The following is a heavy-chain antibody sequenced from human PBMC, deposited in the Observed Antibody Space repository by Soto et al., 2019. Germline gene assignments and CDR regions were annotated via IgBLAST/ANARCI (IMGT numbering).Heavy chain of an antibody. CDR2: ISAYNGNT. D-gene: IGHD5-12*01. J-gene: IGHJ4*02. CDR1: GYTFTSYG. CDR3: ARVKDRDGYNWWIRNRTLDY. Sequence: QVQLVQSGAEVKKPGASVKVSCKASGYTFTSYGISWVRQAPGQGLEWMGWISAYNGNTNYAQKLQGRVTMTTDTSTSTAYMELRSLRSDDTAVYYCARVKDRDGYNWWIRNRTLDYWGQGTLVTVSS. V-gene: IGHV1-18*01.